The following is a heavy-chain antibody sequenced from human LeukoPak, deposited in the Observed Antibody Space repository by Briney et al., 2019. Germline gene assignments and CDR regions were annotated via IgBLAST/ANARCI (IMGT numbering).Heavy chain of an antibody. J-gene: IGHJ3*02. Sequence: GGSLRLSCAASGFTFSSYWMSWVRHAPAKGLEWVANVKQDGSEKYYVESVKGRFTISRDNAKNTLNLQMNSLRAEYKAAYYCARDHARDPLLWFGDLLNSFDIWGQGTMVTVSS. CDR2: VKQDGSEK. D-gene: IGHD3-10*01. CDR1: GFTFSSYW. CDR3: ARDHARDPLLWFGDLLNSFDI. V-gene: IGHV3-7*03.